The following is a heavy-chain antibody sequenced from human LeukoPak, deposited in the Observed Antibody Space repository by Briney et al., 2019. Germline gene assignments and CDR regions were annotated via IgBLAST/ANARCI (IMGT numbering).Heavy chain of an antibody. CDR2: IYYSGST. CDR1: GGSFSGYY. CDR3: ARHYGP. V-gene: IGHV4-34*01. D-gene: IGHD3-16*01. J-gene: IGHJ4*02. Sequence: PSETLSLTCAVYGGSFSGYYWSWIRQPPGKGLEWIGSIYYSGSTYYNPSLKSRVTISVDTSKNQFSLKLNSVTATDTAVYYCARHYGPWGQGTLVTVSS.